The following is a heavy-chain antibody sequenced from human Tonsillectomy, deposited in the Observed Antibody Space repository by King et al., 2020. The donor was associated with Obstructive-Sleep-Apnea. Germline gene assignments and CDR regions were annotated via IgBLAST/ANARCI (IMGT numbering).Heavy chain of an antibody. Sequence: QLQESGPGLVKPSETLSLTCTVSGGSISSSSDYWGWIRQPPGKGLGWIWSIYHSGSTYYNPSLNGRVTKSVDTSKNQFSLKLNSVTAADTAVYYCARDEQLIPYWYFDLWGRGTLVTVSS. CDR2: IYHSGST. D-gene: IGHD6-13*01. CDR1: GGSISSSSDY. V-gene: IGHV4-39*07. J-gene: IGHJ2*01. CDR3: ARDEQLIPYWYFDL.